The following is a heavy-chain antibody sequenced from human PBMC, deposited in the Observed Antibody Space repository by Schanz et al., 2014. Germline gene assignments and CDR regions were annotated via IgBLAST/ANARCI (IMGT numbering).Heavy chain of an antibody. CDR2: VCYDGSKK. J-gene: IGHJ6*02. D-gene: IGHD1-26*01. CDR3: VKDLQRELLRDDHYYGMDV. CDR1: GFTFSSYG. V-gene: IGHV3-33*06. Sequence: LVESGGGVVQPGRSLRLSCAASGFTFSSYGMHWVRQVPGKGLEWVAVVCYDGSKKYYADSVKGRFTTSRDNSKNRMYLQMNSLRAEDEAVYYCVKDLQRELLRDDHYYGMDVWGQGALVTVSS.